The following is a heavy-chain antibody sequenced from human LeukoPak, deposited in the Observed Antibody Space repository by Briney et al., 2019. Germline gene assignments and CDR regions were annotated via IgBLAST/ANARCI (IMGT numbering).Heavy chain of an antibody. CDR3: ARDREVVPAMAQMDV. J-gene: IGHJ6*04. V-gene: IGHV3-53*01. CDR1: GFTVSTNY. Sequence: GGSLRLSCAASGFTVSTNYMSWVRQAPGKGLEWVSVIYTDGSTHYADSVKGRFTISRDNSKNALYLQMNSLRAEDTAVYYCARDREVVPAMAQMDVWGKGATVTVSS. CDR2: IYTDGST. D-gene: IGHD2-21*02.